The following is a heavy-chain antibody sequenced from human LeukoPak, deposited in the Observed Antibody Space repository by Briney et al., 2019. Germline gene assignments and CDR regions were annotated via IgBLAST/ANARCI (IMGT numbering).Heavy chain of an antibody. Sequence: GGSLRLSCAASGSTFGTHAMHWVRQVPGKGLEWVGVISYDGSDQYYADSVKGRFTISRDNPKNTLYLQMDSLRVEDTAVYYCAGAIGYFDYWGQGTLVTVSS. CDR3: AGAIGYFDY. CDR2: ISYDGSDQ. J-gene: IGHJ4*02. CDR1: GSTFGTHA. D-gene: IGHD2-21*01. V-gene: IGHV3-30*03.